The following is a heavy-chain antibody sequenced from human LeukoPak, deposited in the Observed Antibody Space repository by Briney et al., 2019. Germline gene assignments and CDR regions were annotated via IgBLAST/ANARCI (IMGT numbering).Heavy chain of an antibody. CDR3: AKAVNGVVARDWFDP. Sequence: GGSLRLSCAASGFTFSKYAMSWVRQAPGKGLEGVSGISGSGGNTYYADSVKGRFTISRDNSKNTLYLQMNSLRAEDTAVYYCAKAVNGVVARDWFDPWGQGTLVTVSS. CDR2: ISGSGGNT. CDR1: GFTFSKYA. V-gene: IGHV3-23*01. J-gene: IGHJ5*02. D-gene: IGHD2-15*01.